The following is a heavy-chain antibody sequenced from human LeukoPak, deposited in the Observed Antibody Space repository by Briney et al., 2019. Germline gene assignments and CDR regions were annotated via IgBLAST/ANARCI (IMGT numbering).Heavy chain of an antibody. Sequence: WETLSLTCTVSGGSISDSRYYWGWIRQPPGMGLEWTGNIHYSGSTNYNPSVKSRVTISIDTSKNQFSLELSSLTAADTAVYYCARRDYIITYFFDNWGQGTLVTVSS. CDR2: IHYSGST. J-gene: IGHJ4*02. V-gene: IGHV4-39*01. CDR1: GGSISDSRYY. CDR3: ARRDYIITYFFDN. D-gene: IGHD4-17*01.